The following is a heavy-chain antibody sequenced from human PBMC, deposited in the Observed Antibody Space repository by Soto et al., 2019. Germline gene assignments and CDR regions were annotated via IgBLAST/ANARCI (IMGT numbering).Heavy chain of an antibody. CDR1: GFTFANYA. J-gene: IGHJ4*02. D-gene: IGHD3-16*01. CDR3: ATIWELFDY. V-gene: IGHV3-30*03. Sequence: QVQLVESGRGVVQPGRSLRLSCAATGFTFANYAMHWVRQAPGKGLEWLAVISYDGKDHFCADSVKGRFSISRDNSENTVFLQMNNARPEDTATYYCATIWELFDYWGQGTLVTVSS. CDR2: ISYDGKDH.